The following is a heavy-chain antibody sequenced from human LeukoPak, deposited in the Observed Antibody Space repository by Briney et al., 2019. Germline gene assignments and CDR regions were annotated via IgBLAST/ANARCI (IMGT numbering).Heavy chain of an antibody. CDR3: ARGYSSSWSQYFQH. Sequence: GGSLRLSCAASGFTFSDYYMSWIRQAPGKGLEWVSYISSSGSTIYYADSVKGRFTISRDNAKNSLYLQMNSLRAEDTAVYYCARGYSSSWSQYFQHWGQGTLVTVSS. V-gene: IGHV3-11*01. D-gene: IGHD6-13*01. CDR2: ISSSGSTI. CDR1: GFTFSDYY. J-gene: IGHJ1*01.